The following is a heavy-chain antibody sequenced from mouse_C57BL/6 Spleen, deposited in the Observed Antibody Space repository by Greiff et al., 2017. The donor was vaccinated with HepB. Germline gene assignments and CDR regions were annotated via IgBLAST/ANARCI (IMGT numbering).Heavy chain of an antibody. D-gene: IGHD4-1*02. CDR3: AKTGFSTGTGYYFDY. CDR1: GFTFSSYG. CDR2: ISSGGSYT. J-gene: IGHJ2*01. Sequence: DVMLVESGGDLVKPGGSLKFSCAASGFTFSSYGMSWVRQTPDKRLEWVATISSGGSYTYYPDSVKGRFTISRDNAKNTLYLQMSSLKSEDTAMYYCAKTGFSTGTGYYFDYWGQGTTLTVSS. V-gene: IGHV5-6*02.